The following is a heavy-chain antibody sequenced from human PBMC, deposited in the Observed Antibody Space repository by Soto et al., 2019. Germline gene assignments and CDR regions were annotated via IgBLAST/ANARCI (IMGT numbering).Heavy chain of an antibody. D-gene: IGHD3-16*02. V-gene: IGHV4-34*01. CDR1: GGSFTSNH. Sequence: QVQLHQWGAGLVRPSETLVLTCAVNGGSFTSNHWNWIRQSPGKGLEWIGEISPDGATNFNPTLKSRLSMSVETSKRQFSLHLTSMTAADTAVYFCARGLAAQSFYFDFWGQGTLVTVSS. J-gene: IGHJ4*02. CDR3: ARGLAAQSFYFDF. CDR2: ISPDGAT.